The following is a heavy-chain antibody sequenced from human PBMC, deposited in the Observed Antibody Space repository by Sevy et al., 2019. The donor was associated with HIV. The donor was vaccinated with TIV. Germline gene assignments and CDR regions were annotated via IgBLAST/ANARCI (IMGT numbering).Heavy chain of an antibody. CDR1: EFIFSDYA. CDR2: INGKGRST. CDR3: AKTINSGGGAVPAANYYYYGMDV. D-gene: IGHD2-2*01. V-gene: IGHV3-23*01. Sequence: GGSLRLSCAASEFIFSDYAMNWVRQTPGKGLEWVSSINGKGRSTHYADSVKGRFTNSKDNSKNTLYLPMNSLRAEDTAVYSSAKTINSGGGAVPAANYYYYGMDVWGQGTTVTVSS. J-gene: IGHJ6*02.